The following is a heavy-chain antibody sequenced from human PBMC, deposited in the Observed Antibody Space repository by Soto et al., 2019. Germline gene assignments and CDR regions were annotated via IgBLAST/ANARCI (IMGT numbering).Heavy chain of an antibody. CDR3: AREIVTAGGNNYFDP. J-gene: IGHJ5*02. Sequence: SETLSLTCGVSGGTVASSHWWSWVRQSPGRGLEWIVNVYHTGDTNFNPSLQSRVTFSVDKSNDQFSLRLTSVTAADTAVYFCAREIVTAGGNNYFDPWGPGTLVTVSS. D-gene: IGHD2-21*02. V-gene: IGHV4-4*02. CDR2: VYHTGDT. CDR1: GGTVASSHW.